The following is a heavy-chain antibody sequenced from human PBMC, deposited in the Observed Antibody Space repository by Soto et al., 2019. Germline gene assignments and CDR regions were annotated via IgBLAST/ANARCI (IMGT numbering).Heavy chain of an antibody. J-gene: IGHJ4*02. V-gene: IGHV4-39*01. CDR2: IYHIGTT. CDR1: GFNVASGAYY. D-gene: IGHD2-15*01. Sequence: SETHSLTSTFSGFNVASGAYYWNWIRQSPGKGLEWIGNIYHIGTTYYNPSLKSRLTISVDTSKNQFSLRLSSVTAADTAVYYCVRKQTGVAGAFDYWGQGTLVTVSS. CDR3: VRKQTGVAGAFDY.